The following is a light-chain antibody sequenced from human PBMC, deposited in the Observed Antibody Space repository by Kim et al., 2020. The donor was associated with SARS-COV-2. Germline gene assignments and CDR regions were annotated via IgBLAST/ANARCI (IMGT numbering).Light chain of an antibody. J-gene: IGKJ1*01. CDR1: RSINNC. Sequence: DIQMTQSPSTLSASVGDRVTITCRPSRSINNCLTWYQQKPGRVPKLLIYDVSSLESGVPSRFSGSGSGTEFTLTISSLQPDDFATYYCQEYDTYSLTFGQGTKLEIK. CDR2: DVS. V-gene: IGKV1-5*01. CDR3: QEYDTYSLT.